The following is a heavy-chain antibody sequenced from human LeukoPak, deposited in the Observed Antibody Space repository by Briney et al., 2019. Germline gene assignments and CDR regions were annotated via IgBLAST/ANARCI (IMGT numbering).Heavy chain of an antibody. J-gene: IGHJ5*02. CDR2: INHSGST. CDR3: ARGRGQLPHNWFDP. V-gene: IGHV4-34*01. CDR1: GGSISSGGYS. D-gene: IGHD2-2*01. Sequence: SETLSLTCAVSGGSISSGGYSWSWIRQPPGKGLEWIGEINHSGSTNYNPSLKSRVTISVDTSKNQFSLKLSSVTAADTAVYYCARGRGQLPHNWFDPWGQGTLVTVSS.